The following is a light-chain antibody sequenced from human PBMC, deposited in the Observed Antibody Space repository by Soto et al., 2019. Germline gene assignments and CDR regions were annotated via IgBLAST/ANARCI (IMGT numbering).Light chain of an antibody. Sequence: ENVLTQSPGTLSLSPGEGASLSCRASQRVISNYFGWYQQKEGQPPRLIMYATSRRATGIPDRFSGSGSETDFALTISRVEPEDSAIDYCQQYDASPWTFGQGT. CDR3: QQYDASPWT. CDR1: QRVISNY. J-gene: IGKJ1*01. CDR2: ATS. V-gene: IGKV3-20*01.